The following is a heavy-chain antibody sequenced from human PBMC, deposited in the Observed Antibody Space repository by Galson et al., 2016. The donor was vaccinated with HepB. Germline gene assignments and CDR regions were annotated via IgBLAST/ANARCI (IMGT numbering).Heavy chain of an antibody. Sequence: SVKVSCKASGGTFRSYGINWVRQAPGQGLEWMGRIVPTFSITNYAQKFQGRVTIAADTSTSTVYMELDSPSAEDTAVYYCARGRITIFGVIKLVDAFDIWGQGTMVTVSS. CDR2: IVPTFSIT. CDR3: ARGRITIFGVIKLVDAFDI. D-gene: IGHD3-3*01. CDR1: GGTFRSYG. V-gene: IGHV1-69*04. J-gene: IGHJ3*02.